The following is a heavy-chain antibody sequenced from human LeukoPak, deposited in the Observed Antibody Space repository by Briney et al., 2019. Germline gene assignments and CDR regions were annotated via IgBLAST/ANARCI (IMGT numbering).Heavy chain of an antibody. D-gene: IGHD2-2*01. CDR2: IYYTGST. Sequence: PSETLSLTCTLSGGSISTYYWSWVRQPPGKGLEWIGYIYYTGSTDYNPSLKSRVTMSVDTSKNQFSLRLTSVTAADTAVYYCAKIFCSSISCYQKFFDYWGQGTLVTVSS. J-gene: IGHJ4*02. CDR1: GGSISTYY. CDR3: AKIFCSSISCYQKFFDY. V-gene: IGHV4-59*12.